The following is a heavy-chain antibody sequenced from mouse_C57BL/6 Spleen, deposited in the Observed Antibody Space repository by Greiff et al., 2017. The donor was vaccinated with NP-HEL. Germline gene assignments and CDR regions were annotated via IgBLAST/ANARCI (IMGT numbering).Heavy chain of an antibody. J-gene: IGHJ4*01. CDR3: ARTDYDDGGYAMDY. CDR2: ISSGGSYT. Sequence: EVQLVESGGDLVKPGGSLKLSCAASGFTFSSYGMSWVRQTPDKRLEWVATISSGGSYTYYPDSVKGRFTISRDNAKNTLYLQMSSLKSEDTAMYYCARTDYDDGGYAMDYWGQGTSVTVSS. D-gene: IGHD2-4*01. CDR1: GFTFSSYG. V-gene: IGHV5-6*01.